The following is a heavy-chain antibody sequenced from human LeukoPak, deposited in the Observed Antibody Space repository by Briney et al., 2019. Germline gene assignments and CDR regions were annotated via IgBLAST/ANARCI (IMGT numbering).Heavy chain of an antibody. CDR3: AKAGDLNYYYMDV. J-gene: IGHJ6*03. CDR1: GVTFDDYA. CDR2: ISWDGGST. Sequence: GGSLRLSCAASGVTFDDYAMHWGREAPGKGLEWVCVISWDGGSTDYADSVKGRFTISRDNSKNSLYLQMNSLRAADTALYYCAKAGDLNYYYMDVWGKGTTVTVSS. D-gene: IGHD3-16*01. V-gene: IGHV3-43D*03.